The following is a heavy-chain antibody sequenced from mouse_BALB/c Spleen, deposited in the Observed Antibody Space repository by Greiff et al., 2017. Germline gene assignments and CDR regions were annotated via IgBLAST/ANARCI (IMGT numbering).Heavy chain of an antibody. J-gene: IGHJ1*01. Sequence: VQLQQSGAELVKPGASVKLSCTASGFNIKDTYMHWVKQRPEQGLEWIGRIDPANGNTKYDPKFQGKATITADTSSNTAYLQLSSLTSEDTAVYYCARSNYGLYFDVWGAGTTVTVSS. CDR1: GFNIKDTY. CDR3: ARSNYGLYFDV. D-gene: IGHD2-2*01. V-gene: IGHV14-3*02. CDR2: IDPANGNT.